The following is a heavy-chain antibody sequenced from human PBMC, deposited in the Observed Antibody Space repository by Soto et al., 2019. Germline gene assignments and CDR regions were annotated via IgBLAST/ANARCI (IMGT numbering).Heavy chain of an antibody. J-gene: IGHJ5*02. Sequence: QVQLVESGGGVVQPGRSLRLSCVASGFTFTNYLLHWVRQAPVKGLEWVAVISYDGSNNYYADSVKGRFTISRDNSKNPLYLQMNRLRAEDTAVYYCARDWGGYCYGCRCSSGGFDPWGQGTLVTVSS. CDR1: GFTFTNYL. D-gene: IGHD2-15*01. V-gene: IGHV3-30-3*01. CDR3: ARDWGGYCYGCRCSSGGFDP. CDR2: ISYDGSNN.